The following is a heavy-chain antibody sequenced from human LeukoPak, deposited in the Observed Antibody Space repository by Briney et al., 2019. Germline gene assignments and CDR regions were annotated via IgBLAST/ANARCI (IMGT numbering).Heavy chain of an antibody. J-gene: IGHJ4*03. CDR3: ATQAGITILGRYCDA. V-gene: IGHV3-74*01. CDR1: GFTFSNSW. D-gene: IGHD3-3*01. CDR2: INTDGSST. Sequence: PGGSLRLSCAASGFTFSNSWMNWVRQAPGKGLLWVSRINTDGSSTTYADSAKGRFTISRDNAKNTLHLQMTSLRAEDTGVYYRATQAGITILGRYCDAWGQGTLVPVTS.